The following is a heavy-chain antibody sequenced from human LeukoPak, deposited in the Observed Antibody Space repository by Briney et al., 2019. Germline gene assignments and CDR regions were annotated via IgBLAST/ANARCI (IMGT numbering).Heavy chain of an antibody. V-gene: IGHV1-2*02. D-gene: IGHD6-13*01. J-gene: IGHJ4*02. CDR3: AREAALSSNLRDYLDY. Sequence: ASVKVSCKTSGYTFSDYFIHWVRQAPGQGLEWMGRINSKSGATNFAQSFQGRVTMTRDTSLSTAYMELSTLRSDDTGVYYCAREAALSSNLRDYLDYWGQGTLVTVSS. CDR2: INSKSGAT. CDR1: GYTFSDYF.